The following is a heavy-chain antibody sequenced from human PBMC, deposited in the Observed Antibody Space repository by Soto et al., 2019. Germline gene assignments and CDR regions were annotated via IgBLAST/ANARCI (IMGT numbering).Heavy chain of an antibody. J-gene: IGHJ6*02. CDR2: IYYSGST. CDR3: ARSIGYYDSSGHMDV. CDR1: GGSISSGGHY. D-gene: IGHD3-22*01. V-gene: IGHV4-31*03. Sequence: QLQLQESGPGLVKPSQTLSLTCTVSGGSISSGGHYWSWIRQHPGKGLEWIGYIYYSGSTYYNQSLKGRVNISVDTSKNQFSMKLSSVTAADTVGYYCARSIGYYDSSGHMDVWCQGTTVTVTS.